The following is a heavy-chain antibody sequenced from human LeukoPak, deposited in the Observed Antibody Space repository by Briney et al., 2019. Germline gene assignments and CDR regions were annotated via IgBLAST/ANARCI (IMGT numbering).Heavy chain of an antibody. CDR2: INPSGGST. V-gene: IGHV1-46*01. CDR1: GYTFTSYY. J-gene: IGHJ3*02. CDR3: ARDRVGVVTPGDAFDI. D-gene: IGHD4-23*01. Sequence: ASVKVSCKASGYTFTSYYMNWVRQAPGQGREWMGIINPSGGSTSYAQKFQGRVTMTRDTSTSTVYMELSSLRSEDTAVYYCARDRVGVVTPGDAFDIWGQGTMVTVSS.